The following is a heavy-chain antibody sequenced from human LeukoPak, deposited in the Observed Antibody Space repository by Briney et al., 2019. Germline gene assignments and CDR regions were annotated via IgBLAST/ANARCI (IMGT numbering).Heavy chain of an antibody. CDR2: INAGNGNT. Sequence: ASVKVSCKASGYTFTSYAMHWVRQAPGQRLEWMGWINAGNGNTKYSQKFQGRVTITRDTSASTAYMELSSLRSEDTAVYYCARDLSVVVRVFDYWGQGTLVTVSS. D-gene: IGHD3-22*01. J-gene: IGHJ4*02. CDR1: GYTFTSYA. CDR3: ARDLSVVVRVFDY. V-gene: IGHV1-3*01.